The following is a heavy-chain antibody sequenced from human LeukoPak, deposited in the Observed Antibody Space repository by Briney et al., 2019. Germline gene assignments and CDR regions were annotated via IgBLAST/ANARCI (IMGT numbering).Heavy chain of an antibody. CDR2: TSASGGDI. J-gene: IGHJ4*02. CDR3: AKDRGVGVYGDFDY. D-gene: IGHD4-17*01. Sequence: GGSLRLSCVASGFSFSSFAMNWVRQVPGKGLEWVSGTSASGGDIFYADSVKGRFTISRDNSKNTLYLQMNSLRADDTALYYCAKDRGVGVYGDFDYWGQGTLVTVSP. CDR1: GFSFSSFA. V-gene: IGHV3-23*01.